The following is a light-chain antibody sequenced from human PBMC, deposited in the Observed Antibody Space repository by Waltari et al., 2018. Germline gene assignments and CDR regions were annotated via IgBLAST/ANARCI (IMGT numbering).Light chain of an antibody. J-gene: IGKJ1*01. Sequence: EIVMTQYPATLSVSPGERATLYCRVSKSIDTYLTWYQQKAGQASRLLIYGASTRATGISARFTGSGSGTEFTLTISSLQSEDCAVYYCQQYNRWRTFGQGTKVEIK. CDR2: GAS. V-gene: IGKV3-15*01. CDR1: KSIDTY. CDR3: QQYNRWRT.